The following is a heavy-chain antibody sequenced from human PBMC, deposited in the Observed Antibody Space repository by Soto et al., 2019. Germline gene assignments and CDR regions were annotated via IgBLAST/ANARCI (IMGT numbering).Heavy chain of an antibody. V-gene: IGHV3-30-3*01. CDR3: PMPSPVAGCDGALDI. Sequence: PWGSLSLSCAASGFTFSTYALHWVRQAPGKVREWVAVIAYDGSNKYYAYSVMGRLTISRDNPKNTLYLQMNSLRADDTAMYYCPMPSPVAGCDGALDIWGQGTKVTVSS. J-gene: IGHJ3*02. D-gene: IGHD6-19*01. CDR1: GFTFSTYA. CDR2: IAYDGSNK.